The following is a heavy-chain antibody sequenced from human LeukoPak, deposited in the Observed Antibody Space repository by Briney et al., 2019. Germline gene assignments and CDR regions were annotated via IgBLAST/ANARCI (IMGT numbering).Heavy chain of an antibody. Sequence: GGSLRLSCAASGFTFSSYSMNWVRQAPGKGLEWVSSISSSSSYIYYADSVKGRFTISRDNAKNSLYLQMNSLRAEDTAVYYCARFTTVTTRGAFDIWGQGTMVTASS. CDR2: ISSSSSYI. V-gene: IGHV3-21*01. CDR1: GFTFSSYS. J-gene: IGHJ3*02. D-gene: IGHD4-17*01. CDR3: ARFTTVTTRGAFDI.